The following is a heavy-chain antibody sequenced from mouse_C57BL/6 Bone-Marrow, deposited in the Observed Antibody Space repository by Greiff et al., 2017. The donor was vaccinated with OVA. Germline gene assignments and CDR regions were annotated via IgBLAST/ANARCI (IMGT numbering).Heavy chain of an antibody. CDR1: GYTFTDYN. CDR2: INPNNGGT. Sequence: DVKLQESGPELVKPGASVKIPCKASGYTFTDYNMDWVKQSHGKSLEWIGDINPNNGGTIYNQKFKGKATLTVDKSSSTAYMELRSLTSEDTAVYYCARHNSDYGSSYAMDYWGQGTSVTVSS. J-gene: IGHJ4*01. V-gene: IGHV1-18*01. D-gene: IGHD1-1*01. CDR3: ARHNSDYGSSYAMDY.